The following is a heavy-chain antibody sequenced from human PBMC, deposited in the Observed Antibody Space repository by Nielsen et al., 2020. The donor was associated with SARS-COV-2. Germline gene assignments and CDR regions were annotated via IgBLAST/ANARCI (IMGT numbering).Heavy chain of an antibody. V-gene: IGHV3-23*01. D-gene: IGHD3-10*01. CDR3: ARVDFASGFQLDY. Sequence: GESLKISCAASGFTFSSYAMSWVRQAPGKGLEWVSAISGSGGSTYYADSVKGRFTISRDNSKNTLYLQMNSLRVDDTAVYYCARVDFASGFQLDYWGPGTLVTVSS. CDR2: ISGSGGST. J-gene: IGHJ4*02. CDR1: GFTFSSYA.